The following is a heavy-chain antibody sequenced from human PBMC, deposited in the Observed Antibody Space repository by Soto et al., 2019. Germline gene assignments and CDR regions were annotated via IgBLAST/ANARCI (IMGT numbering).Heavy chain of an antibody. CDR3: ASPGGYELGYFDY. CDR2: IYYSGST. D-gene: IGHD5-12*01. V-gene: IGHV4-39*01. Sequence: QLQLQESGPGLVKPSETLSLTCTVSGGSISSSSYYWGWIRQPPGKGLEWIGSIYYSGSTYYNPSLKSRVTISVDTSKNQFSLKLSSVTAADTAVYYCASPGGYELGYFDYWGQGTLVTVSS. J-gene: IGHJ4*02. CDR1: GGSISSSSYY.